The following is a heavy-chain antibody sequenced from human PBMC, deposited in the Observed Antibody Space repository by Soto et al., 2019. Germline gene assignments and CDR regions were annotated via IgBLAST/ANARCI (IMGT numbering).Heavy chain of an antibody. J-gene: IGHJ6*02. CDR3: ARDSSSSGYYYGMDF. V-gene: IGHV1-18*01. D-gene: IGHD6-6*01. Sequence: QVHLVQSGAEVKKPGASVKVSCKASNETLTTYGISWVRQAPGQGLEWMGWVSGYSGHSSSAQEFQDRVIMTTDTTTNTAYMELRSLTSDDSAVYFCARDSSSSGYYYGMDFWGHGTTVTVSS. CDR1: NETLTTYG. CDR2: VSGYSGHS.